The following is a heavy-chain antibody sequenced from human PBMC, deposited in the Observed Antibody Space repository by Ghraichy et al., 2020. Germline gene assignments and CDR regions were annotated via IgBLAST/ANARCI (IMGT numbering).Heavy chain of an antibody. Sequence: GGSLRLSCAASGFSFSSYWMTWVRHAPGKGLEWLANIKQDGSEKNYVDPVKGRFTISRDNAENSLYLQMNSLRAEDTAVYYCARVFRYYGMDVWGQGTTVTVSS. D-gene: IGHD3-10*01. CDR3: ARVFRYYGMDV. V-gene: IGHV3-7*01. CDR1: GFSFSSYW. J-gene: IGHJ6*02. CDR2: IKQDGSEK.